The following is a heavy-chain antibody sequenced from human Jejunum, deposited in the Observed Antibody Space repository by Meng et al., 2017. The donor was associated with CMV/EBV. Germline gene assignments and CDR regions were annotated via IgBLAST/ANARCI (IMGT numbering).Heavy chain of an antibody. CDR3: ARGRDCITRRCYSDY. J-gene: IGHJ4*02. V-gene: IGHV7-4-1*02. Sequence: QVQLVQSASDLQNPGASVKVSCKASGYTFTNYAMTWLRQAPGQGLEWMGWINNDTGNPTYAQDFTGRFVFSLDTSVSKAYLQISSLMAEDTAVYYCARGRDCITRRCYSDYWGQGILV. D-gene: IGHD2-21*01. CDR1: GYTFTNYA. CDR2: INNDTGNP.